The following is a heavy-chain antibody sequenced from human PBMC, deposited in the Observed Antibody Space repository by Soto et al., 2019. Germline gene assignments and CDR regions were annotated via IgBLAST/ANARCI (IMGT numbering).Heavy chain of an antibody. V-gene: IGHV1-18*04. CDR3: ARDTYDTTGYPLDS. CDR2: ISTFHGNT. CDR1: GYTFTSYG. D-gene: IGHD3-22*01. Sequence: ASVKVSCKASGYTFTSYGISWVRQAPGQGLEWMGWISTFHGNTNYAQKFQGSVTMTTDTSTSTAYMELRSLKSDDTAIYYCARDTYDTTGYPLDSWGQGTLVSGSS. J-gene: IGHJ4*02.